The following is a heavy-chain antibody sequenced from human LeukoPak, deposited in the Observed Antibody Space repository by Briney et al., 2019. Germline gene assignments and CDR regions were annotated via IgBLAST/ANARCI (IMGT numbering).Heavy chain of an antibody. CDR3: ARADSVPAGDYHYWYMDV. V-gene: IGHV1-2*02. D-gene: IGHD2-2*01. CDR2: IKPSSGDT. CDR1: GFTLTDY. J-gene: IGHJ6*03. Sequence: GASVKVSCKASGFTLTDYIHWVRQDPRQGLQWMGWIKPSSGDTDYAQKFQGRVTMTRDTSISTVYMELSSLRSDDTAVYYCARADSVPAGDYHYWYMDVWGKGTTVTVSS.